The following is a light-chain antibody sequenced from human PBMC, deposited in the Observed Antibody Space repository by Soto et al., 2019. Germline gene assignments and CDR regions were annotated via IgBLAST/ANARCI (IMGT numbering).Light chain of an antibody. CDR1: SGSVSTSYY. CDR3: VLYLGSGISV. J-gene: IGLJ3*02. Sequence: VVTQEPSFSVSPGGTVTLTCGLSSGSVSTSYYPSWYQQTPGQAPRTLIYSTNTRSSGVPDRFSGSILGNKAALTITGAQADDESDYYCVLYLGSGISVFGGGTKLTVL. V-gene: IGLV8-61*01. CDR2: STN.